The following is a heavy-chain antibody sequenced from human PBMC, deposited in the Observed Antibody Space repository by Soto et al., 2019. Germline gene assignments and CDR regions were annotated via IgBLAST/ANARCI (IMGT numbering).Heavy chain of an antibody. CDR1: GGTFSSYA. Sequence: QVQLVQSGAEVKKPGSSVKVSCTASGGTFSSYAISWVRQAPGQGLEWMGGIIPIFGTANYAQKFQGRVTITSDESTSKAYMELSSLRSDDTAVYYFAREEAAMASGGWGWGQGTLVTVSS. V-gene: IGHV1-69*05. CDR2: IIPIFGTA. D-gene: IGHD2-15*01. CDR3: AREEAAMASGGWG. J-gene: IGHJ4*02.